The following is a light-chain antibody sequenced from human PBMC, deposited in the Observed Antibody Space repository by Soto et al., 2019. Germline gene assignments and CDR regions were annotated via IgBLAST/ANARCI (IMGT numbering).Light chain of an antibody. CDR1: SSDVGSYNY. Sequence: QSALTQPASVSGSPGQSITISCTGTSSDVGSYNYVSWYQQHPGKAPKLMIYEVSNRPSGVSNRFSGSKSGNTAYLTISGLQAEDEADYYCNSYTTSRTRVFGGGTKLTVL. V-gene: IGLV2-14*01. CDR3: NSYTTSRTRV. J-gene: IGLJ3*02. CDR2: EVS.